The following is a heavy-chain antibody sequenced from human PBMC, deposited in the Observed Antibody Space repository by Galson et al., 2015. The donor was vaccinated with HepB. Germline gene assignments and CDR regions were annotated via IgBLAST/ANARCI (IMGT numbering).Heavy chain of an antibody. CDR3: ASLTGYGTSPKLHALEI. Sequence: TLSLTCAVSGDSISTGGYYWNWIRQPPGKDLEWIGFISYNGITRYNPSPQSPVTISLDTSNNQFSLNLASVTAADTAVYYCASLTGYGTSPKLHALEIWGRGTMVTVSS. CDR2: ISYNGIT. D-gene: IGHD4-17*01. CDR1: GDSISTGGYY. V-gene: IGHV4-30-4*08. J-gene: IGHJ3*02.